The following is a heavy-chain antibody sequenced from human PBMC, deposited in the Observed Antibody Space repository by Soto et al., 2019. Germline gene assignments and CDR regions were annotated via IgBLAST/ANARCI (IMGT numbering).Heavy chain of an antibody. V-gene: IGHV3-33*01. CDR3: ARDFPRVASRPNSPKY. J-gene: IGHJ4*02. CDR2: IWYDGSNK. Sequence: QVQLVESGGGVVQPGRSLRLSCAASGFTFSSYGMHWVRQAPGKGLEWVAVIWYDGSNKYYADSVKGRFTISRDNSKNTLYLQMNSLRAEDTAVYYCARDFPRVASRPNSPKYWGQGTLVTVSS. D-gene: IGHD6-6*01. CDR1: GFTFSSYG.